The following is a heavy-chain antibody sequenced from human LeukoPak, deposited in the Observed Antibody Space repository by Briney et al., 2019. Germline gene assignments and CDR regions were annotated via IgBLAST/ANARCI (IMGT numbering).Heavy chain of an antibody. CDR1: GFTFSSYS. D-gene: IGHD4-17*01. V-gene: IGHV3-21*01. CDR3: ARTSSVTPTPTFDS. CDR2: ISSSDNFM. Sequence: GGSLRLSCAASGFTFSSYSMNWGRQAPGTELECGSSISSSDNFMCYPDSMKGRLTISRDNAKNSLFLQVNSLRAEDTAIYYCARTSSVTPTPTFDSWGQGTLVTVSP. J-gene: IGHJ4*02.